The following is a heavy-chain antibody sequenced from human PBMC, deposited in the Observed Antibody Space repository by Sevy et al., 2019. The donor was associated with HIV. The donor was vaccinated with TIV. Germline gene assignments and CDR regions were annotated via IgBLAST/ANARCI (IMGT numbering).Heavy chain of an antibody. CDR1: GYTFTSYG. CDR3: ARAPFAITFGGVIAPFDY. J-gene: IGHJ4*02. D-gene: IGHD3-16*02. CDR2: ISAYNGNT. V-gene: IGHV1-18*01. Sequence: ASVKVSCKASGYTFTSYGISWVRQAPGQGLEWMGWISAYNGNTKYAQMVQGRVTMTTDTSASTAYMELRSLRSDDTVVYYCARAPFAITFGGVIAPFDYWGQGALVTVSS.